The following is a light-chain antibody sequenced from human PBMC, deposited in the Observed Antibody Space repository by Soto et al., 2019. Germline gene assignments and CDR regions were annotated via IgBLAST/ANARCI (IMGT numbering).Light chain of an antibody. V-gene: IGLV2-14*01. J-gene: IGLJ1*01. Sequence: QSALTQPASVSGSPGQSIAISCTGTSSDVGAYKLVSWYQQQPGKAPKLMIYDVSDRPSGVSNRFSGSKSGNTASLTLSGLQAEDEADYYCSAYTSSSTLYVFGTGTKVTVL. CDR1: SSDVGAYKL. CDR2: DVS. CDR3: SAYTSSSTLYV.